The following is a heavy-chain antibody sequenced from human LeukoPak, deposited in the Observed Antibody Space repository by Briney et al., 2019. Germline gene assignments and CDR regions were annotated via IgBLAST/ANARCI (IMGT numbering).Heavy chain of an antibody. V-gene: IGHV3-23*01. CDR2: FSGSGGST. J-gene: IGHJ4*02. CDR3: ASSGSYRFDY. CDR1: GFTFSSYA. D-gene: IGHD1-26*01. Sequence: GGSLRLSCAASGFTFSSYAMSWVRQAPGKGLEWVSTFSGSGGSTYYADSVKGRFTISRDNAKNSLYLQMNSLRDEDTAVYYCASSGSYRFDYWGQGTLVTVSS.